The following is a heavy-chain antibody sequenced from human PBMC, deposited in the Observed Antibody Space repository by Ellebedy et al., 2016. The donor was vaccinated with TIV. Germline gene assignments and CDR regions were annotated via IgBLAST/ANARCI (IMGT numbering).Heavy chain of an antibody. V-gene: IGHV3-33*01. CDR2: IWYDGINK. CDR1: GFTFSSYG. Sequence: GESLKISXAASGFTFSSYGMHWVRQAPGKGLEWVAVIWYDGINKYYADSVKGRFTISRDNSKDTLYLQMNSLRAEDTAVYYCARYGDYVWDLKTDYWGQGTLVTVSS. J-gene: IGHJ4*02. D-gene: IGHD4-17*01. CDR3: ARYGDYVWDLKTDY.